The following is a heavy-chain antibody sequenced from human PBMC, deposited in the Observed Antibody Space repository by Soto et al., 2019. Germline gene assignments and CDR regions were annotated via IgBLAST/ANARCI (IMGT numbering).Heavy chain of an antibody. CDR3: ASPYYYDSSGPRPEYFQH. J-gene: IGHJ1*01. CDR1: GFTFSSYA. D-gene: IGHD3-22*01. V-gene: IGHV3-30-3*01. Sequence: GGSLRLSCAASGFTFSSYAMHWVRQAPGKGLEWVAVISYDGSNKYYADSVKGRFTISRDNSKNTLYLQMNSLRAEDTAVYYCASPYYYDSSGPRPEYFQHWGQGTLVTVSS. CDR2: ISYDGSNK.